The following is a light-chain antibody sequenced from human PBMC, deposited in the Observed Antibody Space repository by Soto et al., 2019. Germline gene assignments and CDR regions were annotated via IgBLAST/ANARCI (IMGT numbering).Light chain of an antibody. Sequence: QSVLTQPASVSGSPGQSITISCTGTSSDVGGYNYVSWYQQHPGKAPKLMIYEVSNRPSGVSNRFSGSKSGNTASLTISELQAEDEADYYCSSYTSSSTLYVLGTGTKVT. V-gene: IGLV2-14*01. CDR2: EVS. CDR3: SSYTSSSTLYV. CDR1: SSDVGGYNY. J-gene: IGLJ1*01.